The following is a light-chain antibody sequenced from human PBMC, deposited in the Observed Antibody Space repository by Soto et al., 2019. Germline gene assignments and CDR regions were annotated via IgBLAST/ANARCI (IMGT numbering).Light chain of an antibody. CDR1: SSDVGDYNL. Sequence: QSVLTQPASVSGSPGQSITISCTGTSSDVGDYNLVSWYQQHPGRAPKIMIYAGSRRPSGVSNRFSGSRSGTTASLTVSGLQAEDEADYYCCSYAGSATWVFGGGTKVTVL. V-gene: IGLV2-23*01. CDR3: CSYAGSATWV. J-gene: IGLJ3*02. CDR2: AGS.